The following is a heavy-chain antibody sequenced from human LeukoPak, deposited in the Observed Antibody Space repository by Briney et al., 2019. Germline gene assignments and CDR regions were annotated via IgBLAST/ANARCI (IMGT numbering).Heavy chain of an antibody. D-gene: IGHD3-10*01. J-gene: IGHJ5*02. CDR3: AREVALYGSGSINWFDP. CDR2: TYHSGTS. CDR1: GYSISNGYY. V-gene: IGHV4-38-2*02. Sequence: SETLSLTCTVSGYSISNGYYWGWVRRPPGKGLEWIGTTYHSGTSYYNPSLKSRVTISVDTSKNQFSLKLSSVTAADTAVYYCAREVALYGSGSINWFDPWGQGTLVTVSS.